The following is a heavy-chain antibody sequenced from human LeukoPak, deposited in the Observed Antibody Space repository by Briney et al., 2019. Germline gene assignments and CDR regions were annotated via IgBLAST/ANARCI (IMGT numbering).Heavy chain of an antibody. J-gene: IGHJ5*02. V-gene: IGHV3-9*01. D-gene: IGHD1-26*01. Sequence: GGSLRLSCAASGFTFDDYAMHWVRQAPGKGLEWVAGISWNSGSIGYADSVKGRFIISRDNAKNSLYLQMNSLRAEDTALYYCAKDIGGSYYQFWFDPWGQGTLVTVSS. CDR3: AKDIGGSYYQFWFDP. CDR2: ISWNSGSI. CDR1: GFTFDDYA.